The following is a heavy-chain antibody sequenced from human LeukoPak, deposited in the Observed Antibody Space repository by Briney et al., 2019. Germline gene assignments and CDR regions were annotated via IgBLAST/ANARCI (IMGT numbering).Heavy chain of an antibody. V-gene: IGHV3-7*01. CDR3: VREGYFVFDF. Sequence: GGSLRLSCGASGFTFSTNWMSWVRQAPGKGLEWVANTKKDGSEKYYVDSVKGRFTISRDNAKNSLYLQMNSLRVEDTAVYYCVREGYFVFDFWGQGALVTVSS. D-gene: IGHD2-21*01. CDR2: TKKDGSEK. CDR1: GFTFSTNW. J-gene: IGHJ4*02.